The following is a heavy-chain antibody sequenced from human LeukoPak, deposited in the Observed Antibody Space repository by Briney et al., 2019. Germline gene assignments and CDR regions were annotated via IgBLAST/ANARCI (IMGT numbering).Heavy chain of an antibody. Sequence: GGSLRLSCAASGFTFSSYWMHWVRQAPGKGLEWVSAISGSGGSTYYADSVKGRFTISRDNSKNTLYLQMNSLRAEDTAVYYCAKGTIAARLGSYDYWGQETLVTVSS. CDR2: ISGSGGST. CDR3: AKGTIAARLGSYDY. CDR1: GFTFSSYW. D-gene: IGHD6-6*01. J-gene: IGHJ4*02. V-gene: IGHV3-23*01.